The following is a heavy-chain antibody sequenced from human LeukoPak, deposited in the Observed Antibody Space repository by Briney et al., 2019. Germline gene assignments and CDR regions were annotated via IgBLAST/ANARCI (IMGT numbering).Heavy chain of an antibody. D-gene: IGHD2/OR15-2a*01. J-gene: IGHJ6*03. V-gene: IGHV3-48*03. Sequence: PGGSLRLSCAASGFTFSSYEMDWVRQAPGKGLEWVSYISSSGSTIYYADSVKGRFTISRDNAKNSLYLQMYSLRAEDTAVYYCAASIPFSNSYYYYYYMDVWGKGTTVTVSS. CDR1: GFTFSSYE. CDR2: ISSSGSTI. CDR3: AASIPFSNSYYYYYYMDV.